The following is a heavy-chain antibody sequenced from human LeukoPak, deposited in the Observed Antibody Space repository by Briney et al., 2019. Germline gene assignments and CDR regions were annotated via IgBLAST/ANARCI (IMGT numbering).Heavy chain of an antibody. V-gene: IGHV3-30*04. CDR1: GFTFSSYA. CDR2: ISYDGSNK. Sequence: GGSLRLSCAASGFTFSSYAMHWVRQAPGKGLEWVAVISYDGSNKYYADSVKGRFTISRDNSKNTLYLQMNSLRAEDTAVYYCARDRDYYDSSGYYYGRGILDYYYYYYMDVWGKGTTVTVSS. J-gene: IGHJ6*03. CDR3: ARDRDYYDSSGYYYGRGILDYYYYYYMDV. D-gene: IGHD3-22*01.